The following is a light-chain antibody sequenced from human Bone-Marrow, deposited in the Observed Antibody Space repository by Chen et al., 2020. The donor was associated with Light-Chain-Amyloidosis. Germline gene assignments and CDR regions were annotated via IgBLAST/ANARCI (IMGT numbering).Light chain of an antibody. Sequence: EIVLTQSPGTLSLSPGEGANLSYRASQTISSNYLTWYQQKFGQAPRLLIYGSSSRATGIPDRFTGSGYGTDFTLTINRLEPEDFAMYYCQQYGTSPLTFGGGTKVEIK. CDR3: QQYGTSPLT. V-gene: IGKV3-20*01. CDR2: GSS. J-gene: IGKJ4*01. CDR1: QTISSNY.